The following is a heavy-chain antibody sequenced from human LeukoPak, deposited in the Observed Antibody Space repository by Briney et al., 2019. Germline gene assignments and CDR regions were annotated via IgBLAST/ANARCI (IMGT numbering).Heavy chain of an antibody. D-gene: IGHD1-26*01. CDR3: AKEGRGGSYFWYFDY. CDR1: GFTFSSYG. CDR2: IRYDGSNK. Sequence: GGSLRLSCAASGFTFSSYGMHWVRQAPGKGLEWVAFIRYDGSNKYYADSVKGRFTISRDNSKNTLYLQMNSLRAEDTSVYYCAKEGRGGSYFWYFDYWGQGTLVTVSS. J-gene: IGHJ4*02. V-gene: IGHV3-30*02.